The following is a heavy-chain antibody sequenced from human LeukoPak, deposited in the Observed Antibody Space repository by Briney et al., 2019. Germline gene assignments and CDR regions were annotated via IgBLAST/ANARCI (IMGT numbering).Heavy chain of an antibody. CDR1: GGTFSSYA. J-gene: IGHJ4*02. Sequence: SVKVSYKASGGTFSSYAISWVRQAPGQGLEWMGRIIPILGIANYAQKFQGRVTITADKSTSTAYMELSSLRSEDTAVYYCAREGVLRYFDWLKYFDYWGQGTLVTVSS. D-gene: IGHD3-9*01. V-gene: IGHV1-69*04. CDR2: IIPILGIA. CDR3: AREGVLRYFDWLKYFDY.